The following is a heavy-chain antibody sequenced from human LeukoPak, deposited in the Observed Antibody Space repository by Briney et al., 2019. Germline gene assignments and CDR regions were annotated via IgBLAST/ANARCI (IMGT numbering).Heavy chain of an antibody. CDR3: ARQIDYGGNSRDWYFDL. V-gene: IGHV4-59*01. J-gene: IGHJ2*01. CDR1: GGSICSYY. Sequence: PSETLSLTCTVSGGSICSYYWSWIRQPPGKGLEWIGYFYHSGSTNYNPSLKSRGTISGDTSKNQFSLKLRSVTAADTAVYYCARQIDYGGNSRDWYFDLWGRGTLVTVSS. CDR2: FYHSGST. D-gene: IGHD4-23*01.